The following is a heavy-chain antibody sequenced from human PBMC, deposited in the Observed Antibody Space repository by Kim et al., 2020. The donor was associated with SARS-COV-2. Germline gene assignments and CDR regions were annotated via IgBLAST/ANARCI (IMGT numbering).Heavy chain of an antibody. CDR3: ARGLTTVTTYWFDP. J-gene: IGHJ5*02. CDR1: GYTFTSYD. D-gene: IGHD4-17*01. V-gene: IGHV1-8*01. CDR2: MNPNSGNT. Sequence: ASVKVSCKASGYTFTSYDINWVRQATGQGLEWMGWMNPNSGNTGYAQKFQGRVTMTRNTSISTAYMELSSLRSEDTAVYYCARGLTTVTTYWFDPWGQGTLVTVSS.